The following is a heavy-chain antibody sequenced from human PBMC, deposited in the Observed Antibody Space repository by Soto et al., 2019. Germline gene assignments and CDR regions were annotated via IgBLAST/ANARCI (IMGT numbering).Heavy chain of an antibody. J-gene: IGHJ4*02. V-gene: IGHV3-30-3*01. CDR1: GFTFSSYA. Sequence: GGSLRLSCAASGFTFSSYAMHWVRQAPGKGLEWVAVISYDGSNKYYADSVKGRFTISRDNSKNTLYLQMNSLRAEDTAVYYCARDSSSWYSRTVPEREPDYWGQGTLVTVSS. CDR2: ISYDGSNK. D-gene: IGHD6-13*01. CDR3: ARDSSSWYSRTVPEREPDY.